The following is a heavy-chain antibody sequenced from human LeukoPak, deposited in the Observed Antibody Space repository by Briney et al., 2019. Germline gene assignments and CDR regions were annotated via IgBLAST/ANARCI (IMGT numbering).Heavy chain of an antibody. D-gene: IGHD6-6*01. J-gene: IGHJ4*02. CDR2: IYYSGST. V-gene: IGHV4-59*01. CDR1: GGSISSYY. Sequence: PSETLSLTCTVSGGSISSYYWSWIRQPPGKGLEWIGYIYYSGSTKYNPSLKSRVTISVDTSKNQFSLKLSSVTAADTAVYYCARQSIAARVLDYWGQGTLVTVSS. CDR3: ARQSIAARVLDY.